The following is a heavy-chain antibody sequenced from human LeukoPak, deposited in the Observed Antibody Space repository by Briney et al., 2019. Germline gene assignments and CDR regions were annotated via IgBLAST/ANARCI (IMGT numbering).Heavy chain of an antibody. Sequence: GGSLRLSCAASGFTFSRHWMHWVRQAPGKGLVWVSRVNADGSSTNYADSVKGRFTISRANAKNTLYLQMNSLRAEDTAVYYCARGSISGYDSDSWGQGTLVTVSS. D-gene: IGHD5-12*01. CDR1: GFTFSRHW. CDR3: ARGSISGYDSDS. CDR2: VNADGSST. J-gene: IGHJ4*02. V-gene: IGHV3-74*01.